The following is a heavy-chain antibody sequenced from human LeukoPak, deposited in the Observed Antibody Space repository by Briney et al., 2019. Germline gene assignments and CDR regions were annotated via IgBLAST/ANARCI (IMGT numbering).Heavy chain of an antibody. CDR1: GFTFSRYD. CDR2: IGTAGDT. CDR3: ARASPMVRGVVFDY. Sequence: GGSLRLSCAASGFTFSRYDMHWVRQATGKGLEWVSAIGTAGDTYYPGSVKGRFTISRENAKNSLYLQMNSLRAEDTAVYYCARASPMVRGVVFDYWGQGTLVTVSS. J-gene: IGHJ4*02. D-gene: IGHD3-10*01. V-gene: IGHV3-13*01.